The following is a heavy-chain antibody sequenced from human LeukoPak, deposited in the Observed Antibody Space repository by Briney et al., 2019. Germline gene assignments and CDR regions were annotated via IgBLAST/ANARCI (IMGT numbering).Heavy chain of an antibody. Sequence: ASVKVSCKASGGTFSSYAISWVRQAPGQGLEWMGRIIPILGIANYAQKFQGRVTITADKSTSTAYMELNSLRSEDTAVYYCANPDYYGSGSFDYWGQGTLVTVSS. J-gene: IGHJ4*02. D-gene: IGHD3-10*01. V-gene: IGHV1-69*04. CDR2: IIPILGIA. CDR1: GGTFSSYA. CDR3: ANPDYYGSGSFDY.